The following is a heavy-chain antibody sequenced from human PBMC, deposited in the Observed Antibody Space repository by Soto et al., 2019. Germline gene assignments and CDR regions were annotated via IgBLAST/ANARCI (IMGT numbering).Heavy chain of an antibody. J-gene: IGHJ5*02. CDR1: GYTFTGYY. D-gene: IGHD3-10*01. V-gene: IGHV1-2*02. CDR2: INPNSGGT. CDR3: AIAKIKLVGEVINFFAP. Sequence: SVKVSCKASGYTFTGYYMHWVRQAPGQGLEWMGWINPNSGGTNYAQKFQGRVTMTRDTSISTAYMELSRLRSDDTAVYYCAIAKIKLVGEVINFFAPWGQRSLDT.